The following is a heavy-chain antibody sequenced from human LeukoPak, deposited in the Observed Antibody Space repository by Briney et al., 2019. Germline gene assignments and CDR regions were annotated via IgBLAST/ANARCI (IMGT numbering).Heavy chain of an antibody. Sequence: GGSLRLSCAASGFKFSSYSMKWVRQAPGRGLEWVSFISSSSSYIYYADSLKGRFTISRDNAKNSLYLQMNSLRAEDTAVYYCARGTMFPYYFDYWGQGTLVTVSS. CDR3: ARGTMFPYYFDY. J-gene: IGHJ4*02. CDR1: GFKFSSYS. V-gene: IGHV3-21*01. D-gene: IGHD3-10*02. CDR2: ISSSSSYI.